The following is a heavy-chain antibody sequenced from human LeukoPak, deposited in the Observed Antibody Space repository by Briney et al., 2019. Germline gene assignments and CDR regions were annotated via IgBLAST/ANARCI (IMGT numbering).Heavy chain of an antibody. J-gene: IGHJ4*02. V-gene: IGHV1-2*02. Sequence: ASANVSCKAYGYSFIDYYIHWVRQAPGQGLECMGWVNPHSGGTKFAQKFQGRVTMTRDTSINTAYMEVSSLRSDDTAVYYCARDIGDYYGSGSYWLLWGQGTLVTVAS. D-gene: IGHD3-10*01. CDR3: ARDIGDYYGSGSYWLL. CDR2: VNPHSGGT. CDR1: GYSFIDYY.